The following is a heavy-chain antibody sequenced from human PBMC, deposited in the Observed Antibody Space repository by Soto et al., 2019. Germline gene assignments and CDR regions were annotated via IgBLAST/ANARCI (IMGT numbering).Heavy chain of an antibody. J-gene: IGHJ4*02. V-gene: IGHV3-21*04. CDR2: VSKSDYT. CDR1: GFTFNNYG. Sequence: GGSLRLSCVVSGFTFNNYGINWVRQAPGKGLEWVSTVSKSDYTYYSDSVKGRFTISRDNAKNTVSLQMNTLRAEDTAVYYCAREDSIIIPAVSDFWGQGTLVTVS. CDR3: AREDSIIIPAVSDF. D-gene: IGHD2-2*01.